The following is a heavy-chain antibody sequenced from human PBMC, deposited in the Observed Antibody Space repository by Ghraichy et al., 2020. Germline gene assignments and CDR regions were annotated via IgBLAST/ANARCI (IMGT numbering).Heavy chain of an antibody. J-gene: IGHJ1*01. CDR3: AKGVCSGGSNCYLTDV. CDR1: GFTFRYFA. Sequence: GGSLRLSCDASGFTFRYFAMTWVRQPPGKGLEWVSGISAGGDDTYYADSVKGRFTISRDNSRNTLYLQMNSLRVEDTGMFFCAKGVCSGGSNCYLTDVWGQGTLVTVSS. D-gene: IGHD6-19*01. V-gene: IGHV3-23*01. CDR2: ISAGGDDT.